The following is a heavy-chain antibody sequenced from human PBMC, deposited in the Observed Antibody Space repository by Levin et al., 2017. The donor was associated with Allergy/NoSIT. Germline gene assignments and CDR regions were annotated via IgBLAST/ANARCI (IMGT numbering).Heavy chain of an antibody. J-gene: IGHJ6*02. V-gene: IGHV4-61*01. CDR1: GGSVSSGSYH. CDR2: LLSLCLP. CDR3: ARDRVVPGGSDYYYYYGMDV. D-gene: IGHD2-2*01. Sequence: PSYHLSLTCTVSGGSVSSGSYHWSRIQQTPGKGLSFLFSLLSLCLPPSPPSLKSRVAISLDTSKNQFSLRLSSVTAADTAVYFCARDRVVPGGSDYYYYYGMDVWGQGTTVTVSS.